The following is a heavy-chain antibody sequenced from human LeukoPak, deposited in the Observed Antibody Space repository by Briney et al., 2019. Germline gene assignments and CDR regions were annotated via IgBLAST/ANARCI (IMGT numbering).Heavy chain of an antibody. CDR2: IDNDGGST. CDR1: GFTFHSYW. D-gene: IGHD6-19*01. Sequence: PPGGSLRLSCAASGFTFHSYWMHWVRQAPGKGLVWVSRIDNDGGSTTYADSVKGRFTISRDNAKNTLYLQMNSLRAEDTAVYYCAKLWIVASSIAVAGPGDFDYWGQGTLVTVSS. CDR3: AKLWIVASSIAVAGPGDFDY. J-gene: IGHJ4*02. V-gene: IGHV3-74*01.